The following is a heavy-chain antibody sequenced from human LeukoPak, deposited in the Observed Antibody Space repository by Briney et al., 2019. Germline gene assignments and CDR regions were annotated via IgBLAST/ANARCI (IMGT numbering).Heavy chain of an antibody. J-gene: IGHJ4*02. CDR1: GFTFSSYG. Sequence: PGRSLRLSCAASGFTFSSYGMHWVRQAPGKGLEWVAVISYDGSNTYYVDSVKGRFTISRDNSKNTLSLQMNSLRGEDTAVYYYAKDPSSGWYEAQFDFWGQGTLVTVSS. V-gene: IGHV3-30*18. CDR3: AKDPSSGWYEAQFDF. CDR2: ISYDGSNT. D-gene: IGHD6-19*01.